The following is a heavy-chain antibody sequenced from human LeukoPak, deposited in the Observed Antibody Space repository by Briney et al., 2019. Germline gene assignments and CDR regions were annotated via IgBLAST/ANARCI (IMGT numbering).Heavy chain of an antibody. CDR1: GNYW. D-gene: IGHD3-3*01. V-gene: IGHV3-74*01. J-gene: IGHJ6*02. CDR3: AKADDFWSGYYYYYGMDV. Sequence: PGGSLRLSCAASGNYWMHWVRQAPGKGLVWVSHINSDGSWTSYADSVKGRFTISKDNAKNTVYLQMNSLRAEDTAVYYCAKADDFWSGYYYYYGMDVWGQGTTVTVSS. CDR2: INSDGSWT.